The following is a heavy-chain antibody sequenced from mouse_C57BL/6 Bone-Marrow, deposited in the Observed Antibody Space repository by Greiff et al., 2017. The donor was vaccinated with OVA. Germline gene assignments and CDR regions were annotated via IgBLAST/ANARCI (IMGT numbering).Heavy chain of an antibody. D-gene: IGHD1-1*01. CDR3: AREYYGSPY. V-gene: IGHV3-6*01. J-gene: IGHJ2*01. CDR1: GYSITSGYY. Sequence: DVQLVESGPGLVKPSQSLSLTCSVTGYSITSGYYWNWIRQFPGNKLEWMGYISYDGSNNYNPSLKNRISITRDTSKNQFFLKLNSVTTEDTATYYCAREYYGSPYWGQGTTLTVSS. CDR2: ISYDGSN.